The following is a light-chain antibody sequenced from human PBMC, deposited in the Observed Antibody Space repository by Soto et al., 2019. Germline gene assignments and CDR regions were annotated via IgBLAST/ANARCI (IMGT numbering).Light chain of an antibody. V-gene: IGKV1-33*01. CDR2: DAS. Sequence: DIQMTQSPSSLSASVGDRVTITCQASQDISNFLNWYQQKPGKAPNLLIYDASNLETGVPSRFSGSGYGTDFTLTLSGLQHEDSATYYCQQTFSPFVTFGAGTKVEV. J-gene: IGKJ4*01. CDR1: QDISNF. CDR3: QQTFSPFVT.